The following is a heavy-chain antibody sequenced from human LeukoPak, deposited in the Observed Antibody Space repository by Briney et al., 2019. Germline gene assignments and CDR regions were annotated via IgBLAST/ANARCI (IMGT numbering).Heavy chain of an antibody. CDR2: IYYSGST. Sequence: SETLCLTSTVSGGSLRSYYWSWVSQPPRKGLEWIGLIYYSGSTKYNPSLKSRVTISVDTSKNQFSLKLSSVTAADTAVYYCATSKLQLFPFDYWGQGTLVTVSS. J-gene: IGHJ4*02. D-gene: IGHD3-10*01. CDR3: ATSKLQLFPFDY. CDR1: GGSLRSYY. V-gene: IGHV4-59*08.